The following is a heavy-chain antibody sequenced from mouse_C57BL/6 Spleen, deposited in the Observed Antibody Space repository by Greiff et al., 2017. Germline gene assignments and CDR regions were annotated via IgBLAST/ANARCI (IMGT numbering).Heavy chain of an antibody. D-gene: IGHD1-1*01. CDR1: GYTFTSYW. J-gene: IGHJ4*01. CDR2: IDPSDSYT. V-gene: IGHV1-50*01. CDR3: ARRDYYYGSSYGYAMDD. Sequence: QVQLQQPGAELVKPGASVKLSCKASGYTFTSYWMQWVKQRPGQGLEWIGEIDPSDSYTNYNQKFKGKATLTVDTSSSTAYMQLSSLTSEDSAVYYCARRDYYYGSSYGYAMDDWGQGTSVTVSS.